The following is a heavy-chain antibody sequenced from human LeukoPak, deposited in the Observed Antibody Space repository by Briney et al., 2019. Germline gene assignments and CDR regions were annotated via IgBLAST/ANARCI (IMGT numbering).Heavy chain of an antibody. CDR1: GVTFSSYG. CDR2: ISYDGSNK. J-gene: IGHJ4*02. V-gene: IGHV3-30*18. CDR3: AKAMTTVTTPSTADDY. Sequence: PGRSLRLSCAASGVTFSSYGMHWVRQAPGKGLEGVAVISYDGSNKYYADSVKGRFTISRDNSKNTLYLQMNSLRAEDTAVYYCAKAMTTVTTPSTADDYWGQGTLVTVSS. D-gene: IGHD4-17*01.